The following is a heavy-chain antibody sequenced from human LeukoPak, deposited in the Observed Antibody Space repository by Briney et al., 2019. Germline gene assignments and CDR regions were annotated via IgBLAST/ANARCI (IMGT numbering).Heavy chain of an antibody. CDR1: GFTFSSYS. CDR2: ISSSSYI. CDR3: ARDRIGIAAAHFDY. D-gene: IGHD6-13*01. Sequence: GGSLRLSCAASGFTFSSYSMNWVRQAPGKGLEWVSSISSSSYIYYADSVKGRFTISRDNAKNSLYLQMNSLRAEDTAVYYCARDRIGIAAAHFDYWGQGTLVTVSS. V-gene: IGHV3-21*01. J-gene: IGHJ4*02.